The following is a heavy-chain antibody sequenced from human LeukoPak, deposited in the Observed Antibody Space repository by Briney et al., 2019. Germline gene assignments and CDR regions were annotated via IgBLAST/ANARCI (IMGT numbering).Heavy chain of an antibody. CDR3: AKDIAPARATKQQLVQGGRDAFDI. V-gene: IGHV3-9*01. CDR2: ISWNSGSI. J-gene: IGHJ3*02. Sequence: GGSLRLSCAVSGITLSNYGMSWVRQAPGKGLEWVSGISWNSGSIGYADSVKGRFTISRDNAKNSLYLQMNSLRAEDTALYYCAKDIAPARATKQQLVQGGRDAFDIWGQGTMVTVSS. CDR1: GITLSNYG. D-gene: IGHD6-13*01.